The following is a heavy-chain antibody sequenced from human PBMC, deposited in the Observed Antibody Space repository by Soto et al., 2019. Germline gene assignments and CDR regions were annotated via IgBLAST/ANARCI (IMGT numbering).Heavy chain of an antibody. V-gene: IGHV4-31*03. CDR2: IYYSGRT. CDR3: ARGGHSFGFYFYYYMDV. J-gene: IGHJ6*03. Sequence: SETLSLTCTVSGDSINSDGYYWNWIRQHPGKGLEWIGYIYYSGRTYYNPSLKSRITMSLDTSQNLFSLELSSLTAADTAVYYCARGGHSFGFYFYYYMDVWGKGTTVTVSS. CDR1: GDSINSDGYY. D-gene: IGHD5-18*01.